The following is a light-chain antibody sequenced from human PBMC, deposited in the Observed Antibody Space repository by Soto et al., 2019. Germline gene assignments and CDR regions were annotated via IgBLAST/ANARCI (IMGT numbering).Light chain of an antibody. CDR2: EVS. CDR1: SSDVGGYNY. Sequence: QSALTQPASVSGSPGQSITISCTGTSSDVGGYNYVSWYQHHPGKAPKLMIYEVSNRPSGVSYRFSGSKSGNTASLTISGLQAEDEADYYCDSYTGSGIVFGTGTKATV. J-gene: IGLJ1*01. V-gene: IGLV2-14*01. CDR3: DSYTGSGIV.